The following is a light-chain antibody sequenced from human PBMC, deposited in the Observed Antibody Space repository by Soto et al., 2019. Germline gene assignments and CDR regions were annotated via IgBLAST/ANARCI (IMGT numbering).Light chain of an antibody. Sequence: EIMLTQSAATLSEYPRETATLSCRASQSVRSNLAWYQQKPGQAPRLLIYGASTRATGIPARFSGSGSGTEFTLTISRLQSEDFAVYYCQQYSNWPPGTFGQRTKVDIK. CDR1: QSVRSN. CDR3: QQYSNWPPGT. CDR2: GAS. V-gene: IGKV3-15*01. J-gene: IGKJ1*01.